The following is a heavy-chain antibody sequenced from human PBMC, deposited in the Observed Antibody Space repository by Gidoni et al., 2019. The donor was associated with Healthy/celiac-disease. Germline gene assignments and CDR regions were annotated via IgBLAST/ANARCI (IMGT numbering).Heavy chain of an antibody. CDR2: IIPIFGTA. V-gene: IGHV1-69*06. D-gene: IGHD3-10*01. CDR1: GCTFRSYA. Sequence: QVQLVQSGAEVKKPGSSVKVSCKASGCTFRSYAISWVRQAPGQGLEWMGGIIPIFGTANYAQKFQGRVTITADKSTSTAYMELSSLRSEDTAVYYCARDIGSGGLRLPGYWGQGTLVTVSS. CDR3: ARDIGSGGLRLPGY. J-gene: IGHJ4*02.